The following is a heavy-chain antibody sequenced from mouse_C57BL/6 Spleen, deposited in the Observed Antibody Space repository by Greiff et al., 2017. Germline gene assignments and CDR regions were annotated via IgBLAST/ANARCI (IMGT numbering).Heavy chain of an antibody. V-gene: IGHV2-5*01. D-gene: IGHD2-3*01. CDR2: IWRGGST. Sequence: VQLVESGPGLVQPSQSLSITCTVSGFSLTSYGVHWVRQSPGKGLEWLGVIWRGGSTDYNAAFMSRLSITKDNSKSQVFFKMNSLQADDTAIYYCAKIDGYYPYCYFDVWGTETTVTVSS. CDR3: AKIDGYYPYCYFDV. CDR1: GFSLTSYG. J-gene: IGHJ1*03.